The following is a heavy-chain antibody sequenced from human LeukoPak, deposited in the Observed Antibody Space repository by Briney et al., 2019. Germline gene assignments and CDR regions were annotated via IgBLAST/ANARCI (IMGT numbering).Heavy chain of an antibody. D-gene: IGHD3-22*01. Sequence: SETLSLTCAVYGGSFSGYYWSWIRQPPGKGLEWIGEINHSGSTNYNPSLKSRVTISVDTPKNQFSLKLSSVTAADTAVYYCARGPSQYTMIVVLPTDAFDIWGQGTMVTVSS. V-gene: IGHV4-34*01. CDR3: ARGPSQYTMIVVLPTDAFDI. CDR2: INHSGST. CDR1: GGSFSGYY. J-gene: IGHJ3*02.